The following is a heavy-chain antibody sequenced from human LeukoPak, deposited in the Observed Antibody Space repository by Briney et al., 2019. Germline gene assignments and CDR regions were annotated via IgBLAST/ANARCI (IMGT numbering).Heavy chain of an antibody. CDR2: MNPNSGNT. D-gene: IGHD2-15*01. CDR3: ARPQYCSGGSCCTPPNY. V-gene: IGHV1-8*01. Sequence: ASVKVSCKASGYTFTSYDINWVRQATGQGLEWMGWMNPNSGNTGYAQKFQGRVTMTRNTSISTAYMELSSQRSEDTAVYYCARPQYCSGGSCCTPPNYWGQGTLVTVSS. CDR1: GYTFTSYD. J-gene: IGHJ4*02.